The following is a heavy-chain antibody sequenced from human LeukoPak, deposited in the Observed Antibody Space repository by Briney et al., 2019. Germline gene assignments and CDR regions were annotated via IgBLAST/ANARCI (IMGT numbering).Heavy chain of an antibody. D-gene: IGHD2-2*01. CDR2: INPNSGGT. V-gene: IGHV1-2*02. J-gene: IGHJ4*02. Sequence: ASVTVSFKCSGYTFSGYYMHWVRQPPAQGLEWEGLINPNSGGTNYAQKFQGRVTMTRDTSISTAYMELSRLSSDDTAVYYCARDSCSSTSCLSIDDYWGQGTLVTVSS. CDR3: ARDSCSSTSCLSIDDY. CDR1: GYTFSGYY.